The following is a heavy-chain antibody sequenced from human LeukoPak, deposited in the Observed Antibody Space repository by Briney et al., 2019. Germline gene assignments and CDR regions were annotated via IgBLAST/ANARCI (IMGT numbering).Heavy chain of an antibody. V-gene: IGHV3-11*01. D-gene: IGHD7-27*01. Sequence: PGGSLLLSCAASGFTFSDSYMSWIRPVPGKGLEGISYISSSGGTIYYAVSVKGRFTISRDNAKNSLYLQMTSLRAEDTAVYYCAKEGGDWGEGYFDYGAREPWSPSPQ. CDR1: GFTFSDSY. J-gene: IGHJ4*02. CDR3: AKEGGDWGEGYFDY. CDR2: ISSSGGTI.